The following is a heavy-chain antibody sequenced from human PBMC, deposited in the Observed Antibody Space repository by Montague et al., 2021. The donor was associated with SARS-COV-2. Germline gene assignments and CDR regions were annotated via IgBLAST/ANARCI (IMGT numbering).Heavy chain of an antibody. CDR2: ISGSGGST. D-gene: IGHD3-22*01. V-gene: IGHV3-23*01. Sequence: SLRLSCAASGFTFSSYAMSWVRQAPGKGLEWVSAISGSGGSTYYADSVKGRFTISRDNSKNTLYLQMNSLRAEDTAVYYGRVGNYYDSISDYWGQGTLVTVSS. CDR1: GFTFSSYA. CDR3: RVGNYYDSISDY. J-gene: IGHJ4*02.